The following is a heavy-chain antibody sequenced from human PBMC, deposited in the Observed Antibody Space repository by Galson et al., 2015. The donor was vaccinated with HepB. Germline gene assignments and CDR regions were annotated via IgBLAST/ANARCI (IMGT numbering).Heavy chain of an antibody. CDR3: ARDFTPGSYPVGSFDY. CDR2: ISAYNGNT. Sequence: SVKVSCKASGYTFTSYGISWVRQAPGQGLEWMGWISAYNGNTNYAQKLQGRVTMTTDTSTSTAYMELRSLRSDDTAVYYCARDFTPGSYPVGSFDYWGQGTLVTVSS. J-gene: IGHJ4*02. D-gene: IGHD3-10*01. V-gene: IGHV1-18*01. CDR1: GYTFTSYG.